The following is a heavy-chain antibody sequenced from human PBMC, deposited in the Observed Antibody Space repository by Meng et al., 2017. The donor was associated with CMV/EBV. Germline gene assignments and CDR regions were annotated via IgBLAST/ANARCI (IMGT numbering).Heavy chain of an antibody. V-gene: IGHV4-34*01. J-gene: IGHJ4*02. CDR2: INHSGST. CDR3: ARQKIYCSSTSCYKGGLDY. Sequence: SETLYLTCAVYGGSFSGYYWSWIRQPPGKGLEWIGEINHSGSTNYNPSLKSRVTISVDTSKNQFSLKLSSVTAADTAVYYCARQKIYCSSTSCYKGGLDYWGQGTLVTVSS. D-gene: IGHD2-2*02. CDR1: GGSFSGYY.